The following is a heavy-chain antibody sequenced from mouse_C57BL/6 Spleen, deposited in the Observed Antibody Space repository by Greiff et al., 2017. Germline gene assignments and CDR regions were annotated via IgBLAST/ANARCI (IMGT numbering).Heavy chain of an antibody. J-gene: IGHJ1*03. CDR1: GYSFTDYN. CDR3: ARGSSSQPHWYFDV. CDR2: INPNYGTT. V-gene: IGHV1-39*01. D-gene: IGHD1-1*01. Sequence: VQLQQSGPELVKPGASVKISCKASGYSFTDYNMNWVKQSNGKSLEWIGVINPNYGTTSYNQKFKGKATLTVAQSSSTAYMQLNSLTSEDSAVYYGARGSSSQPHWYFDVWGTGTTVTVSS.